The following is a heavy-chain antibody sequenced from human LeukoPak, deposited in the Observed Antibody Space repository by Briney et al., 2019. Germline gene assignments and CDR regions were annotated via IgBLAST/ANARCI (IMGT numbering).Heavy chain of an antibody. J-gene: IGHJ3*02. Sequence: PSETLSLTCAVYGGSFSGYYWSWIRQPPGKGLEWIGEINHSGSTNYNPSLKSRVTISVGTSKNQFSLKLSSVTAADTAVYYCARAPIVVVVAATKRDAFDIWGQGTMVTVSS. CDR3: ARAPIVVVVAATKRDAFDI. CDR2: INHSGST. CDR1: GGSFSGYY. V-gene: IGHV4-34*01. D-gene: IGHD2-15*01.